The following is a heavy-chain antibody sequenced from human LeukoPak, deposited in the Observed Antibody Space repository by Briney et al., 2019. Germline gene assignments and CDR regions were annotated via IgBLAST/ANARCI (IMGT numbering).Heavy chain of an antibody. CDR1: GYTFTGYY. D-gene: IGHD2-15*01. CDR3: ARDPMLAQGYCSGGSCYRGRYPAKNDAFDI. CDR2: INPNSGGT. Sequence: ASVKVSCKASGYTFTGYYMHWVRQAPGQGLEWMGWINPNSGGTNYAQKFQGRVTMTRDTSISTAYMELSRLRSDDTAVYYCARDPMLAQGYCSGGSCYRGRYPAKNDAFDIWGQGTMVTVSS. J-gene: IGHJ3*02. V-gene: IGHV1-2*02.